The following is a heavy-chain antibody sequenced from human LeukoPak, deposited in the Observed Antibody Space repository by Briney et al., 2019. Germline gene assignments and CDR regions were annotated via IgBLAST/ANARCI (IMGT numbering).Heavy chain of an antibody. CDR1: GVTFSSYW. Sequence: GGSLRLSCAASGVTFSSYWMHWVRQAPGEGLVWVSRINSDGRSTSYADSVRGRFTISTETTKNTLYMHMNSLRAETTAVYYCARDPGAGEVRGVINAFDIWGQGTMVTVSS. D-gene: IGHD3-10*01. CDR3: ARDPGAGEVRGVINAFDI. V-gene: IGHV3-74*01. J-gene: IGHJ3*02. CDR2: INSDGRST.